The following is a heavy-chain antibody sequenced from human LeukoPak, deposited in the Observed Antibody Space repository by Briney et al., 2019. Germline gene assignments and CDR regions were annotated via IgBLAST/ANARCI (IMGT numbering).Heavy chain of an antibody. CDR1: GYTFTSYY. J-gene: IGHJ4*02. CDR3: ARGYCSNGVCYTTDY. D-gene: IGHD2-8*01. CDR2: INPSGGST. Sequence: GASVKVSCKASGYTFTSYYMHWVRQAPGQGLEWMGIINPSGGSTSYAQKFQGRVTTTRDTSISTAYMELSRLRSDDTAVYYCARGYCSNGVCYTTDYWGQGTLVTVSS. V-gene: IGHV1-46*01.